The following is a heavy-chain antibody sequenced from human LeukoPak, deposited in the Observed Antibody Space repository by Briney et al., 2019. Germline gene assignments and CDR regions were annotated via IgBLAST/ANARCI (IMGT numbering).Heavy chain of an antibody. CDR1: GYAFTSYD. D-gene: IGHD5-18*01. CDR2: MNPNSGNT. Sequence: ASVKVSCKASGYAFTSYDINWVRQATGQGLEWMGWMNPNSGNTGYAQKFQGRVTMTRNTSISTAYMELSSLRSEDTAVYYCARLRGYSYGRGLDYWGQGTLVTVSS. CDR3: ARLRGYSYGRGLDY. J-gene: IGHJ4*02. V-gene: IGHV1-8*01.